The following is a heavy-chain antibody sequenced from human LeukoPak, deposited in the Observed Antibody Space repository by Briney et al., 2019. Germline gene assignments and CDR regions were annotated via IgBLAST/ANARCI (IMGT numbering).Heavy chain of an antibody. CDR1: GGSISNYY. D-gene: IGHD1-26*01. CDR2: IYDTGST. CDR3: ARETPELPFDY. J-gene: IGHJ4*02. V-gene: IGHV4-59*01. Sequence: SETLSLTCTVSGGSISNYYWSWIRQPPGKGLEWLGYIYDTGSTNYNPSLKSRVSLSVDTSKNQFSLKLSSVTAADTAVYYCARETPELPFDYWGQGTLVTVSS.